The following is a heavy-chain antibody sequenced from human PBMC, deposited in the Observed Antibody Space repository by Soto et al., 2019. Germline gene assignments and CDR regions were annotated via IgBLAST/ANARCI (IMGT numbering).Heavy chain of an antibody. CDR3: VRTACVINNCSYRGVR. CDR2: IGFDGTNI. Sequence: QGQLVESGGGVVQPGRSLRLSCVASGFDFKTYGMHWVRQAPGKGLEWVAGIGFDGTNIHYSDSVRGRFSISRDNSENTVSLQMNSLRVEDTALYYCVRTACVINNCSYRGVRWGQGTLVTV. J-gene: IGHJ4*02. CDR1: GFDFKTYG. V-gene: IGHV3-33*01. D-gene: IGHD1-20*01.